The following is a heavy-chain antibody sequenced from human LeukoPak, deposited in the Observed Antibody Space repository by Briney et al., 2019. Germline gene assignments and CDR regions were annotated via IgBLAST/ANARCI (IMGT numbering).Heavy chain of an antibody. CDR3: ARAGRIYGDGLFDY. V-gene: IGHV4-30-2*01. CDR2: IYHSGGT. D-gene: IGHD4-17*01. Sequence: SQTLSLTCAVSGGSISSGGYSWSWIRQPPGKGLEWIGYIYHSGGTYYNPSLKSRVTISVDRSKNQFSLKLSSVTAADTAVYYCARAGRIYGDGLFDYWGQGTLVTVSS. CDR1: GGSISSGGYS. J-gene: IGHJ4*02.